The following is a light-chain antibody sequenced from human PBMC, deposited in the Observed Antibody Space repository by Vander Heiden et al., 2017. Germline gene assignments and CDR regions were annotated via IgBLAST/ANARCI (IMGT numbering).Light chain of an antibody. CDR2: WAS. CDR1: QSVFYSPNNYNY. J-gene: IGKJ4*01. CDR3: QQYLAFPLT. V-gene: IGKV4-1*01. Sequence: DIVMTQSPDCLAVSLGERATIDCKSSQSVFYSPNNYNYLAWYQQKPGQPPKLLIYWASTRESGVPDRFSGSGSGTDFTLTISSLQAEDVAVYYCQQYLAFPLTFGGGTKVEIK.